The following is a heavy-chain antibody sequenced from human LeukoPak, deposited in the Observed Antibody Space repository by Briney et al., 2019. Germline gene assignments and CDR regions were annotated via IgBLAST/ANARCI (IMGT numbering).Heavy chain of an antibody. CDR1: GASVSSGDYY. D-gene: IGHD6-19*01. V-gene: IGHV4-31*03. Sequence: SETLSLTCTVSGASVSSGDYYWSWIRQLPGTGLEWIGYIYYSGSTYYNPSLKSRLTISVDTSKNQFSLKLSSVTAADTAVYYCARRRGNTSGFQGYYFDYWGQGTLVTVSS. J-gene: IGHJ4*02. CDR3: ARRRGNTSGFQGYYFDY. CDR2: IYYSGST.